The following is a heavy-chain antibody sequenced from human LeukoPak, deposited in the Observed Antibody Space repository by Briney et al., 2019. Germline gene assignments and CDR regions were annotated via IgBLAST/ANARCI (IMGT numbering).Heavy chain of an antibody. CDR2: MNPNSGNT. Sequence: ASVKVSXMASGYTFTSYDINWVRQATGQGLEWMGWMNPNSGNTGYAQKFQGRVTITRNSSISKAYMELNGLKSEDTAGYYCARGNQLLAIDYWGQGTLVTVSS. CDR1: GYTFTSYD. V-gene: IGHV1-8*03. D-gene: IGHD2-2*01. CDR3: ARGNQLLAIDY. J-gene: IGHJ4*02.